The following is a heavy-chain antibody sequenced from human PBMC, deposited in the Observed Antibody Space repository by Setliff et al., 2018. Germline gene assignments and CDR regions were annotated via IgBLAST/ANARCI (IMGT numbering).Heavy chain of an antibody. D-gene: IGHD6-13*01. V-gene: IGHV4-39*07. Sequence: PSETLSLTCTVSNGSVSTTSHYWGWVRQPPGKGLEWIGSVYYSGYTYYSPSLESRVAISVDTSKNQFSLKLTSITAADTAVYYCVTSFPRGSTASYWYFDYWGRGSLVTVSS. CDR1: NGSVSTTSHY. CDR2: VYYSGYT. CDR3: VTSFPRGSTASYWYFDY. J-gene: IGHJ2*01.